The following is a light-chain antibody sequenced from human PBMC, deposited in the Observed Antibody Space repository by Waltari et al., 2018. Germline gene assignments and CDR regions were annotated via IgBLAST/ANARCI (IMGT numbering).Light chain of an antibody. CDR3: QQYYSTPRT. CDR1: QSVFSSY. CDR2: GAS. Sequence: ILLTQFPGTLSLSPGETATFSCRASQSVFSSYIGWYQQKPGQAPRLLIYGASNRATDIPDRFSGSGSGTDFTLTISSLQAEDVAVYYCQQYYSTPRTFGPGTKVDIK. V-gene: IGKV3-20*01. J-gene: IGKJ3*01.